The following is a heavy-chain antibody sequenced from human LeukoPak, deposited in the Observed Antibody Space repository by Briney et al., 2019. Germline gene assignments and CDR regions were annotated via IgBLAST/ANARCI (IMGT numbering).Heavy chain of an antibody. D-gene: IGHD3-10*01. Sequence: PGGSLRLSCAASRFTFSSYSMNWVRQAPGKGLEWVSSINSDSSHIYYADSVKGRFTISRDNAKNSLYLQMNSLRAEDTAVYYCAVSGSYSFDYWGQGTLVTVSS. CDR3: AVSGSYSFDY. J-gene: IGHJ4*02. CDR1: RFTFSSYS. CDR2: INSDSSHI. V-gene: IGHV3-21*01.